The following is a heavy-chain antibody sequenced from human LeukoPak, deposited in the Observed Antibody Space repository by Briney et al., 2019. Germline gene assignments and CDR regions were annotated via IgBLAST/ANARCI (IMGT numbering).Heavy chain of an antibody. CDR1: GYTFTSSN. CDR2: MNPSSGNT. D-gene: IGHD3-9*01. V-gene: IGHV1-8*01. J-gene: IGHJ6*02. CDR3: ARGLDVERSSAWSWGPKKFYYNVMDV. Sequence: ASVKVSCKVSGYTFTSSNINWVRQAPGQGLEWMGWMNPSSGNTAYAQRFQGRVTMTRDTSTNTAFLQLTSLRSEDTAAYYCARGLDVERSSAWSWGPKKFYYNVMDVWGQGTTVTVSS.